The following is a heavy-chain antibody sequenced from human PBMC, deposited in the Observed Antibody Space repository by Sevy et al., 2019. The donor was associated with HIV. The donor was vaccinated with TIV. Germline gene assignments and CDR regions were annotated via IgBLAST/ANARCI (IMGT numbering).Heavy chain of an antibody. J-gene: IGHJ6*03. V-gene: IGHV1-69*06. CDR2: IIPIFGTA. CDR1: GGTFSSYA. D-gene: IGHD6-13*01. CDR3: ARGPGSWRKKYYYYYMDV. Sequence: ASVKVSCKASGGTFSSYAISWVRQAPGQGLEWMGGIIPIFGTANYAQKFQGRVTITADKSTSTAYMELSSLRSEDTAVSYCARGPGSWRKKYYYYYMDVWGKGTTVTVSS.